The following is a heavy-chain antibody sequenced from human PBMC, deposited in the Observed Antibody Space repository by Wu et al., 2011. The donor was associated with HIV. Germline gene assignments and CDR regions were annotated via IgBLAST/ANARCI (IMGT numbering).Heavy chain of an antibody. Sequence: QVQLVQSGAEVKKPGSSVRVACKASGGTFSNNAFSWVRQAPGQGLEWMGRIIPIFGTANYAQKFQGRVTMTIDTFTATAYMELRSLRSEDSAVYYCARGLWHLQYHYYMDVWGKGTTVTVSS. V-gene: IGHV1-69*06. CDR1: GGTFSNNA. J-gene: IGHJ6*03. CDR2: IIPIFGTA. D-gene: IGHD4/OR15-4a*01. CDR3: ARGLWHLQYHYYMDV.